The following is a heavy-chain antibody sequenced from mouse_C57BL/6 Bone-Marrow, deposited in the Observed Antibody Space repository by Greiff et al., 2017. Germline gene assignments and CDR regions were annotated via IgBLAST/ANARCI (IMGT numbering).Heavy chain of an antibody. CDR1: GYTFTSYW. D-gene: IGHD2-3*01. CDR2: IDPSDSYT. J-gene: IGHJ3*01. Sequence: QVQLQQAGAELVMPGASVKLSCKASGYTFTSYWMHWVKQRPGQGLEWIGEIDPSDSYTNYNQKFKGKSTLTVDKSSSTAYMQLSSLTSEESAVYYCARSYYDGYPLAYWGQGTLVTVSA. V-gene: IGHV1-69*01. CDR3: ARSYYDGYPLAY.